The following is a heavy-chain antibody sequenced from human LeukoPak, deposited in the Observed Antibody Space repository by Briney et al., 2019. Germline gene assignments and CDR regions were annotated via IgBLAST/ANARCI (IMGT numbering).Heavy chain of an antibody. J-gene: IGHJ3*02. V-gene: IGHV1-2*02. CDR2: INPNSGGT. D-gene: IGHD3-22*01. CDR1: GYTFTSYD. Sequence: ASVKVSCKASGYTFTSYDINWVRQATGQGLEWMGWINPNSGGTNYAQKFQGRVTMTRDTSISTAYMELSRLRSDDTAVYYCARSYYDSSGYFLGYQVAFDIWGQGTMVTVSS. CDR3: ARSYYDSSGYFLGYQVAFDI.